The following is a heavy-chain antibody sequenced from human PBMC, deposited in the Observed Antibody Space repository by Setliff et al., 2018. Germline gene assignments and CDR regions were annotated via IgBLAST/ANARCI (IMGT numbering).Heavy chain of an antibody. D-gene: IGHD6-13*01. CDR3: SRRGRGSSWFDTLFDY. V-gene: IGHV4-61*02. CDR2: IYTSGST. J-gene: IGHJ4*02. Sequence: SETLSLTCTVSGCSIGSGIYYWSWIRQPAGKGLEWIGRIYTSGSTNYNPSLKSRVTISVDTSKNQFSLKLSSVTAADTAVYYCSRRGRGSSWFDTLFDYWGQGTLVTVSS. CDR1: GCSIGSGIYY.